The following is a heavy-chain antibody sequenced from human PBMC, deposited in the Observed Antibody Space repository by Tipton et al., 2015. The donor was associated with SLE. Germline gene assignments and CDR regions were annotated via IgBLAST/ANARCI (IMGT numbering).Heavy chain of an antibody. CDR1: GFTFNSYE. CDR2: ISSSGSTI. CDR3: ARGGGKAAGTSGWFDP. Sequence: SLRLSCAASGFTFNSYEMNWVRQAPGKGLEWVSYISSSGSTIYYADSVKGRFTISRDNAKNSLYLQMNSLRAEDTAVYYCARGGGKAAGTSGWFDPWGQGTLVTVSS. V-gene: IGHV3-48*03. D-gene: IGHD6-13*01. J-gene: IGHJ5*02.